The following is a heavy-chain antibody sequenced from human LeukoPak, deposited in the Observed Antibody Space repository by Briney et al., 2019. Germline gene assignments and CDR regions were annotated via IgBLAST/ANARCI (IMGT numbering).Heavy chain of an antibody. D-gene: IGHD7-27*01. Sequence: GESLKISCKGSGYTFTSYWIAWVRQMHGKGLEWMGIMYPGDSDTRYSPSFQGQVTISADKSINTAYLKWSSLKASDTAMYYCARTLSGGNWDPLRFWGQGTLVTVSS. J-gene: IGHJ4*02. V-gene: IGHV5-51*01. CDR3: ARTLSGGNWDPLRF. CDR1: GYTFTSYW. CDR2: MYPGDSDT.